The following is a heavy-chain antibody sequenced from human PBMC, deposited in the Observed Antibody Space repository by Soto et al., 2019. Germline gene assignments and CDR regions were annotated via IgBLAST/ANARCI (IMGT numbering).Heavy chain of an antibody. Sequence: QVQLVESGGGVVQPGRSLRLSCAASGFTFSSYGMHWVRQAPGKGLEWVAVISYAGSNKYNADSVKGRFNISRDNSKNTLYLQMNSLRAEDTAVYYCAKPLAGYSSGWFRGAFDIWGQGTMVTVSS. V-gene: IGHV3-30*18. D-gene: IGHD6-19*01. CDR1: GFTFSSYG. CDR2: ISYAGSNK. CDR3: AKPLAGYSSGWFRGAFDI. J-gene: IGHJ3*02.